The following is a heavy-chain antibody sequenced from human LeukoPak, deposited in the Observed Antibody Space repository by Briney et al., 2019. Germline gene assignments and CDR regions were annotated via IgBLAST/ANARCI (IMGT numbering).Heavy chain of an antibody. CDR3: ARDTRITMVRGVIKSYYFDY. Sequence: ASVKVSCKASGYTFSGYYVHWVRQAPGQGLEWMGWINPNSGDTNYAQKFQGRVTITADKSTSTAYMELSSLRSEDTAVYYCARDTRITMVRGVIKSYYFDYWGQGTLVTVSS. CDR2: INPNSGDT. J-gene: IGHJ4*02. V-gene: IGHV1-2*02. D-gene: IGHD3-10*01. CDR1: GYTFSGYY.